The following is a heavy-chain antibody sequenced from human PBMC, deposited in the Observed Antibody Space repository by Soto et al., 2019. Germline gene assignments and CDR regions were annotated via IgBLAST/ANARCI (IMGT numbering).Heavy chain of an antibody. CDR1: GFPFTNYW. CDR3: ACWGHIVPVAPSDYDR. CDR2: ISPDGSDV. D-gene: IGHD2-8*02. J-gene: IGHJ5*02. V-gene: IGHV3-74*01. Sequence: SLRLSCAASGFPFTNYWMNLVRQTPVRGLMWVSRISPDGSDVGYADSVEGRFTVSRDNAKNTLYLQMHSLRAEDTAMYYCACWGHIVPVAPSDYDRWGQGTLVTISS.